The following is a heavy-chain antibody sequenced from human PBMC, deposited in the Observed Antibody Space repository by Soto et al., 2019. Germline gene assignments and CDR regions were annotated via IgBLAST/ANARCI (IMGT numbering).Heavy chain of an antibody. Sequence: SETLSLTCTVSGGSISSSSYYWGWIRQPPGKGLEWIGSIYYSGSTYYNPSLKSRVTISVDTSKNQFSLKLSSVTAADTAVYYCARPRDGLRYSSGWYGACDIWGQGTMVTVS. CDR1: GGSISSSSYY. D-gene: IGHD6-19*01. CDR2: IYYSGST. J-gene: IGHJ3*02. CDR3: ARPRDGLRYSSGWYGACDI. V-gene: IGHV4-39*01.